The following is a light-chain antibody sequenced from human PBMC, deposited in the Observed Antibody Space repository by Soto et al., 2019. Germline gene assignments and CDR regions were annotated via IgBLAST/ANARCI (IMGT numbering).Light chain of an antibody. V-gene: IGKV3-20*01. J-gene: IGKJ4*01. CDR1: QRISSNF. CDR2: GAS. CDR3: QQYYSTPLT. Sequence: EIVLTQSPVTLSLSPGERATLSCRASQRISSNFLAWFQQKPGLPPRLLIYGASTRASGVPDRFSGGGSGTDLVLTISRLEPEDFAVYYCQQYYSTPLTFGGGTKVEIK.